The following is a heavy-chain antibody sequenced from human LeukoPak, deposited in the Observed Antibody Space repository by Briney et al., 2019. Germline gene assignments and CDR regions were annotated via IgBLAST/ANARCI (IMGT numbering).Heavy chain of an antibody. CDR1: GYTFTSYG. V-gene: IGHV1-18*01. J-gene: IGHJ4*02. Sequence: ASVKVSCTASGYTFTSYGISWVRQAPGQGLEWMGWISAYNGNTNYAQKLQGRVTMTTDTSTSTAYMELRSLRSDDTAVYYCARDEPRTYYYDSSGYYYLLDYWGQGTLVTVSS. CDR3: ARDEPRTYYYDSSGYYYLLDY. D-gene: IGHD3-22*01. CDR2: ISAYNGNT.